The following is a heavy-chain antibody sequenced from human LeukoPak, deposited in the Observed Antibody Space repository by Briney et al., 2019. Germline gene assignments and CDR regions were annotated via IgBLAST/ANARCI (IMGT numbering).Heavy chain of an antibody. J-gene: IGHJ5*02. CDR1: GFKFSSYS. CDR2: ISYDGSNK. D-gene: IGHD6-13*01. V-gene: IGHV3-30*18. Sequence: GGSLGLSCAVSGFKFSSYSMNWVRQAPGKGLEWVAVISYDGSNKYYADSVKGRFTISRDNSKNTLYLQMNSLRAEDTAVYYCAKRYYSSWYPAPWDWFDPWGQGTLVTVSS. CDR3: AKRYYSSWYPAPWDWFDP.